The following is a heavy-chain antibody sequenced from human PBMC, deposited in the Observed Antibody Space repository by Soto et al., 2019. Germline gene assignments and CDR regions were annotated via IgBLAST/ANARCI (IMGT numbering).Heavy chain of an antibody. CDR2: IYPGDSDT. D-gene: IGHD3-22*01. V-gene: IGHV5-51*01. J-gene: IGHJ5*02. Sequence: GESLKISCKGSGYSFTSYWIGWVRQMPGKGLEWMGIIYPGDSDTRYSPSFQGQVTISADKSISTAYLQWSSLKASDTAIYYFVIFFSAVPPIDSSGYRFDPWGQGTLVTVSS. CDR1: GYSFTSYW. CDR3: VIFFSAVPPIDSSGYRFDP.